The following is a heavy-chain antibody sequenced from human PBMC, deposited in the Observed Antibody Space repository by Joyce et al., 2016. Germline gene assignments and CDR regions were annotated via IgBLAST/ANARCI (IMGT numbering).Heavy chain of an antibody. Sequence: QVNLVQSGAEVKKPGASVKVSCKASGYTFTWYYLNWVRQAPGQGLESMGIIKPADGSATYVRKFQGRVSMTRDTSTSTVFMELSSLRSEDTAIYYCARARKYGDYYSNLDHWGQGTLVTVSP. CDR3: ARARKYGDYYSNLDH. CDR1: GYTFTWYY. V-gene: IGHV1-46*01. D-gene: IGHD4-11*01. J-gene: IGHJ5*02. CDR2: IKPADGSA.